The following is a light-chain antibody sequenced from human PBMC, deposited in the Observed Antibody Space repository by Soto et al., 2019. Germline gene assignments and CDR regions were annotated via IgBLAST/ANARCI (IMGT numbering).Light chain of an antibody. J-gene: IGKJ1*01. CDR3: MQVLQTRT. CDR1: QSLLQSNAYNY. V-gene: IGKV2-28*01. Sequence: DIVMTQSPLSLPVTPGEPASISCRSSQSLLQSNAYNYLDWYLQKPGQSPQLLIYLGSNRASGVPDRFSGSRSGTDFTLNISRVEAEDVGVYYCMQVLQTRTFGQGTKVDIK. CDR2: LGS.